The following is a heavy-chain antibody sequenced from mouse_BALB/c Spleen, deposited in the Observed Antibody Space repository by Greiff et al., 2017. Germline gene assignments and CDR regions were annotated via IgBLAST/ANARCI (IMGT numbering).Heavy chain of an antibody. Sequence: EVMLVESGGGLVKPGGSLKLSCAASGFTFSDYYMYWVRQTPEKRLEWVATISDGGSYTYYPDSVKGRFTISRDNAKNNLYLQMSSLKSEDTAMYYCAREDTTATSAWLADWGQGTLVTVSA. CDR2: ISDGGSYT. CDR1: GFTFSDYY. V-gene: IGHV5-4*02. J-gene: IGHJ3*01. D-gene: IGHD1-2*01. CDR3: AREDTTATSAWLAD.